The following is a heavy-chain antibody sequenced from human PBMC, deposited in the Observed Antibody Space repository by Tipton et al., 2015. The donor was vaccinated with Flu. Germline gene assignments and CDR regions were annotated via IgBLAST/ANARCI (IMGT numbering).Heavy chain of an antibody. V-gene: IGHV4-34*01. Sequence: TLSLTCAVYGGSFSGYYWSWIRQPPGKGLEWIGEINHSGSTNYNPSLKSRVTISVDTSKNQFSLKLSSVTAEDTAVYYSARDAYYDYIWGTTYGMDVWGQGTTVTVSS. CDR2: INHSGST. D-gene: IGHD3-16*01. J-gene: IGHJ6*02. CDR1: GGSFSGYY. CDR3: ARDAYYDYIWGTTYGMDV.